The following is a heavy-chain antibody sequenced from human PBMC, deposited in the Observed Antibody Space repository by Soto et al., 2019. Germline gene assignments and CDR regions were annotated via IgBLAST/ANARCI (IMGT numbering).Heavy chain of an antibody. Sequence: EVQLLESGGGLVQPGGSLRLSCVASGFTFNNYAMSWVRQAPGKGLEWVSAMTGSGSNTFYADSVKGRFTISRDNSKNTLDLQMNRLRAEDTAVYYCAKDRYGSSWNDAFGIWGQGTMVTVSS. V-gene: IGHV3-23*01. J-gene: IGHJ3*02. D-gene: IGHD6-13*01. CDR1: GFTFNNYA. CDR3: AKDRYGSSWNDAFGI. CDR2: MTGSGSNT.